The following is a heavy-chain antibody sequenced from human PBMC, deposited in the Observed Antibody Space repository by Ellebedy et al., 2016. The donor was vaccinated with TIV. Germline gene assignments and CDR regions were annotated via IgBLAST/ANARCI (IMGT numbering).Heavy chain of an antibody. CDR1: GGSISSYY. Sequence: MPSETLSLTCTVSGGSISSYYWSWIRQPPGKGLEWIGYIYYSGSTNYNPSLKSRVTISVDTSKNQFSLKLSSVTAADTAVYYCARDRIAAAGTDYYYGMDVWGQGTTVTVSS. CDR2: IYYSGST. V-gene: IGHV4-59*01. D-gene: IGHD6-13*01. CDR3: ARDRIAAAGTDYYYGMDV. J-gene: IGHJ6*02.